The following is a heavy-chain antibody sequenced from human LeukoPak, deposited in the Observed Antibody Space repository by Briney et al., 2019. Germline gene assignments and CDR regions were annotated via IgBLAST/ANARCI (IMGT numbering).Heavy chain of an antibody. CDR3: ARDYRGWYFDY. D-gene: IGHD6-19*01. Sequence: SVKVSCKASGGTFSSYAISWVRQAPGQGLEWMRRIIPIFGTANYAQKFQGRVTITTDESTSTAYMELSSLRSEDTAVYYCARDYRGWYFDYWGQGTLVTVSS. J-gene: IGHJ4*02. CDR1: GGTFSSYA. CDR2: IIPIFGTA. V-gene: IGHV1-69*05.